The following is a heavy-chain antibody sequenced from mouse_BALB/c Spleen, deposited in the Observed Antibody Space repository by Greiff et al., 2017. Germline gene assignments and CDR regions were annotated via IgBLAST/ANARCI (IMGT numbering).Heavy chain of an antibody. J-gene: IGHJ3*01. Sequence: VQLQQSGAELVRPGASVKLSCKASGYTFTSYWINWVKQRPGQGLEWIGNIYPSDSYTNYNQKFKDKATLTVDKSSSTAYMQLSSPTSEDSAVYYCTRFYGNYSAWFAYWGQGTLVTVSA. V-gene: IGHV1-69*02. CDR1: GYTFTSYW. CDR3: TRFYGNYSAWFAY. CDR2: IYPSDSYT. D-gene: IGHD2-1*01.